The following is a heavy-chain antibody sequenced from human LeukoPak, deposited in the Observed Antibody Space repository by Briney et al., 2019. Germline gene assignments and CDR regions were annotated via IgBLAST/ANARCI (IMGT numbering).Heavy chain of an antibody. J-gene: IGHJ4*02. V-gene: IGHV3-30*19. CDR1: GFTFSNYG. CDR2: ISFDGSNK. CDR3: AKDPGWYGDTGDSSGSVDD. D-gene: IGHD3-22*01. Sequence: PGGSLRLSCAASGFTFSNYGMHWVRQAPGKGLEWVAVISFDGSNKYYADSVKGRFTISRDNSKNTLYLQMNSLSTEDTAVYYCAKDPGWYGDTGDSSGSVDDWGQGTLVTVSS.